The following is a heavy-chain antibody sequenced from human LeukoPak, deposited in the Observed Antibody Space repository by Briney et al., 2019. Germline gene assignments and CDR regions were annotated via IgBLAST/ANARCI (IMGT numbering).Heavy chain of an antibody. J-gene: IGHJ4*02. Sequence: SETLSLTCTVSGGSISSYYWTWIRQPPGKGLEWVGYIYYSGSTNYNPSLKSRVTISVDTSKSQFSLKLSSVTAADTAVYYCASRGTYYYGSGTYYTDYWGQGTLVTVSS. V-gene: IGHV4-59*01. CDR1: GGSISSYY. CDR3: ASRGTYYYGSGTYYTDY. CDR2: IYYSGST. D-gene: IGHD3-10*01.